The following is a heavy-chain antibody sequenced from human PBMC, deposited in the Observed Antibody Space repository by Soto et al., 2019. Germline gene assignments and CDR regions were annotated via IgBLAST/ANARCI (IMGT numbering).Heavy chain of an antibody. D-gene: IGHD3-10*01. CDR2: IPSDGSKK. V-gene: IGHV3-30*03. CDR1: GFRFASYG. Sequence: GGSLRLSCAASGFRFASYGMYWVRQTPGKGLEWVALIPSDGSKKYYADSVKGRFTISRDNSKNTLYLQMNSLRAEDTAVYYCGRDLGMGYGSGLDIWGQGTMVTVSS. CDR3: GRDLGMGYGSGLDI. J-gene: IGHJ3*02.